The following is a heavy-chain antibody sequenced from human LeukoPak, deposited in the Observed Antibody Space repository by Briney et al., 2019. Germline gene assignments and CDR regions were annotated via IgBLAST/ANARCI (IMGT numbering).Heavy chain of an antibody. CDR3: ARAPSPYYDFWSGFDY. J-gene: IGHJ4*02. D-gene: IGHD3-3*01. Sequence: GRSLRLSCAAPGFTFSSYAMHWVRQAPGKGLEWVAVISYDGSNKYYADSVKGRFTISRDNSKNTLYLQMNSLRAEDTAVYYCARAPSPYYDFWSGFDYWGQGTLVTVSS. CDR1: GFTFSSYA. V-gene: IGHV3-30-3*01. CDR2: ISYDGSNK.